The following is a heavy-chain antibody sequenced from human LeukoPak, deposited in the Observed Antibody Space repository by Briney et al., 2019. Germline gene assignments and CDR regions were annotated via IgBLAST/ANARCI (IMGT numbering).Heavy chain of an antibody. V-gene: IGHV4-38-2*02. Sequence: SETLSLTCTVSGYSISSGYYWGWIWQPPGKGLEWIGSIYHSGSTYYNPSLKSRVTISVDTSKNQFSLKLSSVTAADTAVYYCASFNWNYAYWGQGTLVTVSS. D-gene: IGHD1-7*01. J-gene: IGHJ4*02. CDR3: ASFNWNYAY. CDR2: IYHSGST. CDR1: GYSISSGYY.